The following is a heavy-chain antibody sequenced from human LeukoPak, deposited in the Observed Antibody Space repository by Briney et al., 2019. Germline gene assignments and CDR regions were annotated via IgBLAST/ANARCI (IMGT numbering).Heavy chain of an antibody. Sequence: GESLKISCKGSGYSFTSYWIGWVRQMPGKGLEWMGIIYPGDSDTRYSPSFQGQVTISADKSLSTAYLQRTSLKASDTAMYFLARRQSGTYVFDIWGQGTLVTVSS. D-gene: IGHD3-10*02. CDR2: IYPGDSDT. CDR1: GYSFTSYW. J-gene: IGHJ3*02. V-gene: IGHV5-51*01. CDR3: ARRQSGTYVFDI.